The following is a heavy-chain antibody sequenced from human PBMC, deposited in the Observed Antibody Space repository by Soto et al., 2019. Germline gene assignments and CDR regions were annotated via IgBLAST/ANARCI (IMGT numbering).Heavy chain of an antibody. CDR1: GGTFSSYT. CDR3: MGLSSGLEGY. D-gene: IGHD6-19*01. V-gene: IGHV1-69*02. CDR2: IIPILGIA. Sequence: QVQLVQSGAEVKKPGSSVKVSCKASGGTFSSYTISWVRQAPGQGLEWMGRIIPILGIANYAQKFQGRVTITADKSTSTAYMELSSLRSEDTAVYYWMGLSSGLEGYWGQGTLVTVSS. J-gene: IGHJ4*02.